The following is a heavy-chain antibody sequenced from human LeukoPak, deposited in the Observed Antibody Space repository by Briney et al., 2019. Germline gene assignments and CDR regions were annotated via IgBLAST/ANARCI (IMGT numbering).Heavy chain of an antibody. CDR2: IYYSGST. J-gene: IGHJ4*02. CDR3: ARIWKRLQIGGGYFDY. Sequence: PSETLSLTCTVSGGSISSSSYYWGWIRQPPGKGLEWIGSIYYSGSTYYNPSLKSRVTISVDTSKNQFSLKLSSVTAADTGVYYCARIWKRLQIGGGYFDYWGQGTLVTVSS. D-gene: IGHD5-24*01. V-gene: IGHV4-39*01. CDR1: GGSISSSSYY.